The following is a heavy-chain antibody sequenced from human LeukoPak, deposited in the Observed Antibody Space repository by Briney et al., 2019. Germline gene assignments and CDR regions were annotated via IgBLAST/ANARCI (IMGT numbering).Heavy chain of an antibody. J-gene: IGHJ4*02. CDR1: GFTFSSYA. Sequence: GGSLRLSCAASGFTFSSYAMNWVRQAPGKGLEWVSAISGSGGSTYYADSVEGRFTISRDNSKNTLYLQMNSLRAEDTAVYYCAKAPIVATAISGLFDYWGQGTLVTVSS. D-gene: IGHD5-12*01. CDR3: AKAPIVATAISGLFDY. V-gene: IGHV3-23*01. CDR2: ISGSGGST.